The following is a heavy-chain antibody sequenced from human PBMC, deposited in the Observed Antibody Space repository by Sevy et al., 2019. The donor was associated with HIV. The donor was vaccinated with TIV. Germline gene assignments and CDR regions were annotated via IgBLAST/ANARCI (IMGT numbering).Heavy chain of an antibody. CDR3: ARVVEALPGYYYGMDV. V-gene: IGHV3-23*01. CDR2: LGGSVDMT. CDR1: GFTFSRYA. J-gene: IGHJ6*02. D-gene: IGHD1-26*01. Sequence: GGSLRLSCVASGFTFSRYAMSWVRQAPGKGLKWVSALGGSVDMTYYADFVKGRFIISRDNSKNTLYLQMNSLRAEDTAVYYCARVVEALPGYYYGMDVWGQGTTVTVSS.